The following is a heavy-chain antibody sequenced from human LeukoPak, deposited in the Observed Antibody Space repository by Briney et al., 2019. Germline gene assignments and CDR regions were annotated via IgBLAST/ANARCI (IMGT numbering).Heavy chain of an antibody. CDR1: GDSVSSNSAA. J-gene: IGHJ2*01. CDR3: ARARGYFDL. Sequence: SHTLSLTCAISGDSVSSNSAAWSWIRQSPSRGLEWLGRTYYRSKWNNNYATSVKSRITINPDTSKNQFSLQLNSVTPEDTGVYYCARARGYFDLWGRGTLVTVSS. D-gene: IGHD3-10*01. V-gene: IGHV6-1*01. CDR2: TYYRSKWNN.